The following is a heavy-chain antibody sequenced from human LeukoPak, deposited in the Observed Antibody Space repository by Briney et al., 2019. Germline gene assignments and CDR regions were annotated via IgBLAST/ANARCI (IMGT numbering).Heavy chain of an antibody. D-gene: IGHD5-12*01. CDR2: INTDGSST. J-gene: IGHJ4*02. CDR1: GFTFSSYW. V-gene: IGHV3-74*01. Sequence: GGSLRLSCAASGFTFSSYWMHWVRQAPGKGLVWISRINTDGSSTTYADSVKGRFTISRDNAKNTLYLQMNSLRAEDTAVYYCAREYTGYDAFWGQGTLVTVSS. CDR3: AREYTGYDAF.